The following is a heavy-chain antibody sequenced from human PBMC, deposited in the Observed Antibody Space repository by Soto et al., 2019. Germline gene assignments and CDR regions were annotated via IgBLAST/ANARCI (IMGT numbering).Heavy chain of an antibody. CDR3: TREGNGYCSSISCYGVYMDV. Sequence: ASVKVSCKASGYTFTNYYMHWVRQAPGQGLEWMGIINPSVGRTTYAQKFQGRVTMTRDTSTSTVYMELSSLRSEDTALYYCTREGNGYCSSISCYGVYMDVWGKGTTVTVSS. D-gene: IGHD2-2*03. CDR2: INPSVGRT. J-gene: IGHJ6*03. CDR1: GYTFTNYY. V-gene: IGHV1-46*03.